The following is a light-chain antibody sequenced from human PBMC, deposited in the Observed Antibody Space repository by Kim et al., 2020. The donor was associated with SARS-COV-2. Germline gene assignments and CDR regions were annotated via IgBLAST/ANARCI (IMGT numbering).Light chain of an antibody. CDR3: GTWDSSLSAGV. CDR1: SANIGNNY. V-gene: IGLV1-51*01. J-gene: IGLJ2*01. Sequence: GQKDTVSCYGSSANIGNNYVSWYQQLPGTAPKLLIYDNNKRPSGIPDRFSGSKSGTSATLGITGLQTGDEADYYRGTWDSSLSAGVFGGGTQLTVL. CDR2: DNN.